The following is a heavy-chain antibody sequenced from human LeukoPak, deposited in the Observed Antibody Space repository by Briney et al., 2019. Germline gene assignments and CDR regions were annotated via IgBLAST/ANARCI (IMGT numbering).Heavy chain of an antibody. CDR2: INPNSGGT. CDR1: GYTFTGYY. J-gene: IGHJ4*02. V-gene: IGHV1-2*02. Sequence: ASVKVSCKASGYTFTGYYMHWVRQAPGQGLEWMGWINPNSGGTNYAQKFQGRVTMTRDTSISTAYMELSRLRSDDTVVYYCARVVRGYSYGLGYWGQGTLVTVSS. CDR3: ARVVRGYSYGLGY. D-gene: IGHD5-18*01.